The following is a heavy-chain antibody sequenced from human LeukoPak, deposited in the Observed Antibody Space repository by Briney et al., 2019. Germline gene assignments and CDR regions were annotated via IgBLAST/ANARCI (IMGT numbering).Heavy chain of an antibody. J-gene: IGHJ4*02. V-gene: IGHV3-30*18. CDR3: AKDFPRYCSGGSCYDY. D-gene: IGHD2-15*01. CDR1: GFTFSSYG. Sequence: PGRSLRLSCAASGFTFSSYGMHWVRQAPGKGLEWVAVISYDGSNKYYADSVKGRFTISRDNSKNTLYLQMNSLRAEDTAVYYCAKDFPRYCSGGSCYDYWGQGTLVTVSS. CDR2: ISYDGSNK.